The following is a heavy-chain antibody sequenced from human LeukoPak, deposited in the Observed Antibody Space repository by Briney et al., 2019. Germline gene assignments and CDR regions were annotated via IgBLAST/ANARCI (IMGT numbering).Heavy chain of an antibody. J-gene: IGHJ5*02. D-gene: IGHD3-3*01. V-gene: IGHV4-34*01. Sequence: SETLSLTCAVYGGSFSGYYWSWIRQPPGKGLEWVGEINHSGSTNYNPSLKRGVTISVDTSKKKFSLKLSSVTAADTAVYYCARRGMSITIFGATTYNWFDPWGQGTLVTVSS. CDR2: INHSGST. CDR1: GGSFSGYY. CDR3: ARRGMSITIFGATTYNWFDP.